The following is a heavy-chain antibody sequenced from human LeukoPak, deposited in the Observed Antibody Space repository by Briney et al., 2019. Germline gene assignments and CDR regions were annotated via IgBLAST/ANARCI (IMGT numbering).Heavy chain of an antibody. CDR3: ARGGGNSGYDFPQGVDY. J-gene: IGHJ4*02. D-gene: IGHD5-12*01. V-gene: IGHV4-39*07. CDR2: IYYSGST. Sequence: SETLSLTCTVSGGSISSSSYYWGWIRQPPGKGLEWIGSIYYSGSTYYNPSLKSRVTISVDTSKNQFSLKLSSVTAADTAVYYWARGGGNSGYDFPQGVDYGGQGTLFTVSS. CDR1: GGSISSSSYY.